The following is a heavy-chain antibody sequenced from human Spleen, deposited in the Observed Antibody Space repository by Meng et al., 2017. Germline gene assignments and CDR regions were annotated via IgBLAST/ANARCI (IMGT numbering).Heavy chain of an antibody. D-gene: IGHD2-15*01. V-gene: IGHV3-74*01. CDR2: ISTDATTT. CDR1: GFTFSSYW. Sequence: GESLKISCAASGFTFSSYWMHWVRQTPGKGLVWVSRISTDATTTTYADSVKGRFTISRDNAKNTLYLQMNSLRGEDTAVYYCARDVAGRGGYWGQGRLVTVSS. CDR3: ARDVAGRGGY. J-gene: IGHJ4*02.